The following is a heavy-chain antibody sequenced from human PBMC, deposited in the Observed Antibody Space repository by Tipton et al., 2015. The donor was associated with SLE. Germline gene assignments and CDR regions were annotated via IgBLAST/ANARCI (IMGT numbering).Heavy chain of an antibody. CDR2: IYHSGST. V-gene: IGHV4-30-2*01. D-gene: IGHD3-10*01. J-gene: IGHJ4*02. CDR1: GGSISSGGYS. Sequence: TLSLTCAVSGGSISSGGYSWSWIRQPSGKGLEWIGYIYHSGSTYYNPSLKSRVTISVDRSKNQFSLKLSSVTAADTAVYYCARGDYGSGSYYNARRREPFDYWGQGTLVTVSS. CDR3: ARGDYGSGSYYNARRREPFDY.